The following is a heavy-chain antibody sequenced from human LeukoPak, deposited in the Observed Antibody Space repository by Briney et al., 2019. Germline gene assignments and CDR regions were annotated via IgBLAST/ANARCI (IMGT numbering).Heavy chain of an antibody. CDR3: ARDLSSSWPG. Sequence: ASVKVSCKASGYTFTGYYMHWVRQAPGQGLEWMGWISAYNGNTNYAQKLQGRVTMTTDTSTSTAYMELRSLRSDDTAVYYCARDLSSSWPGWGQGTLVTVSS. CDR2: ISAYNGNT. J-gene: IGHJ4*02. V-gene: IGHV1-18*04. D-gene: IGHD6-13*01. CDR1: GYTFTGYY.